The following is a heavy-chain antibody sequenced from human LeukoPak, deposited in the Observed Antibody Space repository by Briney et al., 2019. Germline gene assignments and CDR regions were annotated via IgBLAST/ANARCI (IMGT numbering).Heavy chain of an antibody. V-gene: IGHV3-53*05. CDR3: AKDGSIAAAGHFDY. Sequence: GGSLRLSCAASGFSVSNDYMIWVRQAPGKGLEWVSIIYSGGTTYYADSVKGRFTISRDNSKNTLYLQMNSLRAEDTAVYYCAKDGSIAAAGHFDYWGQGTLVTVSS. J-gene: IGHJ4*02. CDR1: GFSVSNDY. CDR2: IYSGGTT. D-gene: IGHD6-13*01.